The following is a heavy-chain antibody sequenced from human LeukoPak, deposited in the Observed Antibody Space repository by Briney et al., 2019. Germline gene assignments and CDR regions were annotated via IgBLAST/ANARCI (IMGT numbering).Heavy chain of an antibody. V-gene: IGHV4-30-2*01. D-gene: IGHD2-2*01. CDR2: IYHSGST. J-gene: IGHJ4*02. Sequence: SETLSLTCTVSGGSISSGGYYWSWIRQPPGKGLEWIGNIYHSGSTYYNPSLKSRVTISVDRSKNQFSLKLSSVTAADTAVYYCARAIVVPAARHFDYWGQGTLVTVSS. CDR1: GGSISSGGYY. CDR3: ARAIVVPAARHFDY.